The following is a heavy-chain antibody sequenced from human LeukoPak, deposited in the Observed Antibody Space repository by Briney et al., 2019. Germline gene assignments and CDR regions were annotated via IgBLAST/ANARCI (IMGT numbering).Heavy chain of an antibody. CDR1: GGSFSGYY. CDR3: ARRVFDILTGYYYYCYYMDV. CDR2: INHSGST. J-gene: IGHJ6*03. V-gene: IGHV4-34*01. D-gene: IGHD3-9*01. Sequence: SETLSLTCAVYGGSFSGYYWSWIRQPPGKGLEWIGEINHSGSTNYNPSLKSRVTISVDTSKNQFSLKLSSVTAADAAVYYCARRVFDILTGYYYYCYYMDVWDKGTTVTISS.